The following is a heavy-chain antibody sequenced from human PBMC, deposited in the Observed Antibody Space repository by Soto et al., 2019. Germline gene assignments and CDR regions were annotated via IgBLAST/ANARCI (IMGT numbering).Heavy chain of an antibody. D-gene: IGHD3-10*01. CDR3: ATGRSVSQTGGY. CDR1: GYTLTELS. J-gene: IGHJ4*02. CDR2: FDPEDGET. Sequence: ASVKVSCKVSGYTLTELSMHWVRQAPGKGLEWMGGFDPEDGETIYAQKFQGRVTMTEDTSTDTAYMALSSLRSEDTAVYYCATGRSVSQTGGYWGQGTLVTVAS. V-gene: IGHV1-24*01.